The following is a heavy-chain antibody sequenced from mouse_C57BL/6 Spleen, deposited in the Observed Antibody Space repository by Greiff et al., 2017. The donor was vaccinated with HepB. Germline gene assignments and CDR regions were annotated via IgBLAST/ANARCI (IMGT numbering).Heavy chain of an antibody. D-gene: IGHD1-1*01. V-gene: IGHV1-72*01. Sequence: VQLQQSGAELVKPGASVKLSCKASGYTFTSYWMHWVKQRPGRGLEWIGRIDPNSGGTKYNEKFKSKATLTVDKPSSTAYMQLSSLTSADSAVYYCARGITTVVATGAMDYWGQGTSVTVSS. CDR1: GYTFTSYW. CDR3: ARGITTVVATGAMDY. J-gene: IGHJ4*01. CDR2: IDPNSGGT.